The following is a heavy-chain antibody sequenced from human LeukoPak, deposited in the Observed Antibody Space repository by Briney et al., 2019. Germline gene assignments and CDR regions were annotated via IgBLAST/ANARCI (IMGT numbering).Heavy chain of an antibody. V-gene: IGHV3-23*01. D-gene: IGHD4-17*01. J-gene: IGHJ3*01. CDR1: GFTFSDYA. CDR2: IRGTGGTT. Sequence: QPGGSLRLSCAASGFTFSDYAVICVRQAPGKGLEWVSPIRGTGGTTYYADSVKGRCTISRDNSRNTVYLQMNSLRAENTPLYFCGKDPNGDYVGAFDFWGPGKMVTVSS. CDR3: GKDPNGDYVGAFDF.